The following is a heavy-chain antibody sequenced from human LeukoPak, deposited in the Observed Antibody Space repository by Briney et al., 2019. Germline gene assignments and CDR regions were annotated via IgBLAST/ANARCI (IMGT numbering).Heavy chain of an antibody. J-gene: IGHJ4*02. CDR2: LDLEDGVI. Sequence: ASVKVSCEVSGHTLAKLSIHWVRQAPGKGLQWIGGLDLEDGVIIYAQKIQGRVTMTEVTTTETAYMERSRLRSEDTTVYNCATGGVVDIVATTLYYFDYWGQGNLVIASS. V-gene: IGHV1-24*01. D-gene: IGHD5-12*01. CDR1: GHTLAKLS. CDR3: ATGGVVDIVATTLYYFDY.